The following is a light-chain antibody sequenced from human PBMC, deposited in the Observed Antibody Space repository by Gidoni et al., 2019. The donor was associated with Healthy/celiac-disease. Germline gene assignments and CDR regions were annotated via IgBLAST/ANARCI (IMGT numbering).Light chain of an antibody. J-gene: IGLJ1*01. CDR2: YDS. Sequence: SYVLTQPPSASVVPGQTARITCGGHNIGSKSVHWYQQEPGQAPVLVIYYDSNRPSGIPERFSGSNSGNTATLTISRVEAGDEADYYCQVWDSSRDHYVFGAGTKVTVL. CDR1: NIGSKS. CDR3: QVWDSSRDHYV. V-gene: IGLV3-21*04.